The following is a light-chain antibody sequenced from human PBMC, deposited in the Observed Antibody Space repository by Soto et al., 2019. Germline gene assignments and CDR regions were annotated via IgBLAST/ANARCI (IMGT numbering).Light chain of an antibody. J-gene: IGKJ1*01. Sequence: DIQMTQSPSTLSASVGYIFTITCRARQSISDSLAWYQQKQVKAPDLLISDVSKLERGVASRLRGSGYGTELTITISSMKTDDLETYYCQQYHGFSRAFGQGTKVDIK. CDR3: QQYHGFSRA. CDR1: QSISDS. V-gene: IGKV1-5*01. CDR2: DVS.